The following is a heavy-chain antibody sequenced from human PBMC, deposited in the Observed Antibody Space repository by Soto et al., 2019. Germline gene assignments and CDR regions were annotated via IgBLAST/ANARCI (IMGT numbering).Heavy chain of an antibody. V-gene: IGHV4-34*01. CDR3: ARGSIAVAGSTLLSENYYMDV. D-gene: IGHD6-19*01. Sequence: QVQLQQWGAGLLKPSETLSLTCAVYGGSFSGYYWSWIRQPPGKGLEWIGEINHSGSTNYNPSLKRRVTISVDTSKNQFSLKLSSVTAADTAVYYCARGSIAVAGSTLLSENYYMDVWGKGTTVTVSS. CDR2: INHSGST. J-gene: IGHJ6*03. CDR1: GGSFSGYY.